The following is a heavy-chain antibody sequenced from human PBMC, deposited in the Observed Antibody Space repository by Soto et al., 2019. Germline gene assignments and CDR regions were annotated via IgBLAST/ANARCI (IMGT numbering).Heavy chain of an antibody. V-gene: IGHV3-9*01. CDR2: ISWNSGSI. CDR3: AKGPGWLGSFDY. D-gene: IGHD6-19*01. J-gene: IGHJ4*02. Sequence: EVKLVESGGGLVQPGRSLRLSCAVSGFTFDDDAIHWVRQAPGKGLEWVSGISWNSGSIGYADSVKGRFTLSRDNAKNSLYLQMNSLRAEDTALYYCAKGPGWLGSFDYWGQGTLVTVSS. CDR1: GFTFDDDA.